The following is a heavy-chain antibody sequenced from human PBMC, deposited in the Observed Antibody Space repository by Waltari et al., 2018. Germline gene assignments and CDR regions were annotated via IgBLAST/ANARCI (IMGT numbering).Heavy chain of an antibody. CDR3: AKGPAARTNWFDP. Sequence: EVQLLESGGGLVQPGGSLRLSCAASGFTFSSYDMSWVRQAPGKGLVWVSVIGISGRNTYYADSVKGRFTISRDDSKNTLYLQMNSLRAEDTAVYYCAKGPAARTNWFDPWGQGTLVTVSS. CDR1: GFTFSSYD. D-gene: IGHD2-2*01. CDR2: IGISGRNT. J-gene: IGHJ5*02. V-gene: IGHV3-23*01.